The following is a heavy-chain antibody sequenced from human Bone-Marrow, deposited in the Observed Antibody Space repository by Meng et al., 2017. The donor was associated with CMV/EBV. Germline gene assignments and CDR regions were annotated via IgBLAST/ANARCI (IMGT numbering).Heavy chain of an antibody. Sequence: YISSYYWSWIRQPPGKGLEWIGYIYYSGSTNYNPSLKSRVTISVDTSKNQFSLKLSSVTAADTAVYYCARVCNPSVGATTGQYYFDYWGQGTLVTVSS. D-gene: IGHD1-26*01. V-gene: IGHV4-59*01. J-gene: IGHJ4*02. CDR2: IYYSGST. CDR3: ARVCNPSVGATTGQYYFDY. CDR1: YISSYY.